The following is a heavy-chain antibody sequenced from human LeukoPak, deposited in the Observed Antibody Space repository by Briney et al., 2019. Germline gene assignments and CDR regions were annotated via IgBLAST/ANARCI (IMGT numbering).Heavy chain of an antibody. J-gene: IGHJ4*02. V-gene: IGHV4-59*01. Sequence: PSETLSLTCTVSGGSISSYYWGWIRQPPGKALEWIGQIFYSGNTWYNPSLNSRVTISVDTSKNQFSLKLSSVTAADTAVYYCARGIDQPAIFDYWGQGTRVTVSS. D-gene: IGHD2-2*01. CDR3: ARGIDQPAIFDY. CDR1: GGSISSYY. CDR2: IFYSGNT.